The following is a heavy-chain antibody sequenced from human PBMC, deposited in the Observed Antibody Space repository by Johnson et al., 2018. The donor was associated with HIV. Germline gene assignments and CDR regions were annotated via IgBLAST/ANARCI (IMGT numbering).Heavy chain of an antibody. CDR2: INWNGGRT. V-gene: IGHV3-20*04. Sequence: VQLVESGGGVVRPGGSLRLSCAASGFTFDDFGMGWVRQAPGKGLEWVAGINWNGGRTGYADSVKGRFTISRDNAKNSLYLQINSLRGEDTALYYCARAGGAVRVNGFDMWGQGTMVTVSS. J-gene: IGHJ3*02. CDR1: GFTFDDFG. D-gene: IGHD6-19*01. CDR3: ARAGGAVRVNGFDM.